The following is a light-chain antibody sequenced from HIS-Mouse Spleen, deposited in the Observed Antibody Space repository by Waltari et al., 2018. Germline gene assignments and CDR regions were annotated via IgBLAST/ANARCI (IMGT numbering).Light chain of an antibody. J-gene: IGKJ1*01. CDR3: QQYYSYLRT. V-gene: IGKV1-8*01. CDR2: AAY. CDR1: QGISSY. Sequence: IRMTPSPSSLAASTGDRVTITCRGCQGISSYLAWYQQKPGKAPKLLIYAAYTVQRGVHSRFSGSRAGTEFRLTISCLQSEDFATDYSQQYYSYLRTFGQGTQVESK.